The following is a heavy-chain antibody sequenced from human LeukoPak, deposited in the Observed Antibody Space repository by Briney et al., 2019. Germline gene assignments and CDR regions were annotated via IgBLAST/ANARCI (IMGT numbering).Heavy chain of an antibody. CDR3: ARHPNSDY. V-gene: IGHV4-59*08. CDR2: IYYSGST. Sequence: PSETLSLTCTVSGGSISSYYWSWIRQPPGKGLEWIGYIYYSGSTNYNPSLKSRVTISVDTSKNQFSLKPSSVAAADTAVYYCARHPNSDYWGQGTLVTVSS. J-gene: IGHJ4*02. CDR1: GGSISSYY.